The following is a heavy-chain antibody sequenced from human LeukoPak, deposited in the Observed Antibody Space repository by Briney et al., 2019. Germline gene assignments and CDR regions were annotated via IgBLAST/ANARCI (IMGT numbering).Heavy chain of an antibody. CDR1: GFTFSSYS. CDR3: ARDLAYCGGDCYLATNSGGFDY. Sequence: HPGGSLRLSCAASGFTFSSYSMNWVRQAPGKGLEWVSYISSSSSTIYYADSVKGRFTISRDNAKNSLYLQMNSLRDEDTAVYYCARDLAYCGGDCYLATNSGGFDYWGQGTLVTVSS. D-gene: IGHD2-21*02. V-gene: IGHV3-48*02. J-gene: IGHJ4*02. CDR2: ISSSSSTI.